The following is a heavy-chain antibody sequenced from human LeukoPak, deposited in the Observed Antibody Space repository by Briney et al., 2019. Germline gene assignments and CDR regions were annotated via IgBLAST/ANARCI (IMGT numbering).Heavy chain of an antibody. CDR1: GFTFSSYA. Sequence: GRSLRLSCAASGFTFSSYAMHWVRQAPGKGLEWVAVISYDGSNKHYADSVKGRFTISRDNSKNTLYLQMNSLRAEDTAVYYCARDSPESWFDPWGQGTLVTVSS. J-gene: IGHJ5*02. V-gene: IGHV3-30-3*01. CDR2: ISYDGSNK. D-gene: IGHD1-14*01. CDR3: ARDSPESWFDP.